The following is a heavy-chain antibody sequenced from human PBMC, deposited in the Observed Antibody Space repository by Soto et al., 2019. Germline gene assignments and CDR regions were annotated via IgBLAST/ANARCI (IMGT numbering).Heavy chain of an antibody. CDR2: TYYRSKWYD. D-gene: IGHD3-9*01. Sequence: SQTLSLTCAISGDSVPSNTVAWNWIRQSPSRGFEWLGRTYYRSKWYDDYAESVKSRITINPDTSKNQFSLHLNSVTLDDTAVYYCARGRGITFDIWGQGTMVTVSS. CDR1: GDSVPSNTVA. CDR3: ARGRGITFDI. V-gene: IGHV6-1*01. J-gene: IGHJ3*02.